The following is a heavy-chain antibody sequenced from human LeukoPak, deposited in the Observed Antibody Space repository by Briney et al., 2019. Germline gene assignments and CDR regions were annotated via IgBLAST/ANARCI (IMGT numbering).Heavy chain of an antibody. J-gene: IGHJ4*02. CDR1: GGSISNYY. CDR3: ARWGVPSGSYYIFDY. D-gene: IGHD3-10*01. CDR2: RNYSGST. Sequence: SETLSLTCTVSGGSISNYYWGWIRQPPGKGLEWIGIRNYSGSTYYNPSLKSRVTISVGTSKNQFSLKLSSVTAADTAVYYCARWGVPSGSYYIFDYWGQGTLVTVSS. V-gene: IGHV4-39*01.